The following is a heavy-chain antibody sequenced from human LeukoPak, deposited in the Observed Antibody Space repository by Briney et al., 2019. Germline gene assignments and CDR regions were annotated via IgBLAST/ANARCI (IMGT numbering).Heavy chain of an antibody. D-gene: IGHD6-19*01. J-gene: IGHJ4*02. Sequence: GGSLRLSCVASGFTLSSYAMSWVRQAPGKGLEGVSGISGRDGSTYYADSVKGRFTISRDNSKNTLYLQMNSLRAEDTAVYYCAKDRATDSSGWDNYFDYWGQGTLVTVSS. V-gene: IGHV3-23*01. CDR2: ISGRDGST. CDR1: GFTLSSYA. CDR3: AKDRATDSSGWDNYFDY.